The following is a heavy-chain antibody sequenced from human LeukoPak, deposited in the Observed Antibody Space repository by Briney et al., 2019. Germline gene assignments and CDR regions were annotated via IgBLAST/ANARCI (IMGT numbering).Heavy chain of an antibody. CDR1: GYTFTSYG. V-gene: IGHV1-18*04. CDR3: ARDKSGSYYNPVDSFGY. D-gene: IGHD3-10*01. Sequence: GASVKVSCKASGYTFTSYGISWVRHAPGQGLEWMGWISAYNGNTNYAQKLQGRVTMTTDTSTSTAYMELRSLRSDDTAVYYCARDKSGSYYNPVDSFGYCGQGTLVTVSS. J-gene: IGHJ4*02. CDR2: ISAYNGNT.